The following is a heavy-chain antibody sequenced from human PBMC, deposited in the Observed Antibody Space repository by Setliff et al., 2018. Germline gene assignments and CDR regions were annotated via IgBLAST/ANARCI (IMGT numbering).Heavy chain of an antibody. D-gene: IGHD1-26*01. J-gene: IGHJ6*03. CDR2: LQTYSGHT. CDR3: ATDVNQWDPTYMDV. V-gene: IGHV1-18*01. CDR1: GDSIPKNA. Sequence: ASVKVSCKASGDSIPKNAISWVRQAPGQGLEWMGWLQTYSGHTNYAQKFRGRATMTTDTSTRTAYLELRALTSDDTAVYYCATDVNQWDPTYMDVWGEGTTVTAP.